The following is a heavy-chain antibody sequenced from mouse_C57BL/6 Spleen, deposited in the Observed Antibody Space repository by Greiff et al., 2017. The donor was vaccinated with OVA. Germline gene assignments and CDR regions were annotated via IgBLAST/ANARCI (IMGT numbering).Heavy chain of an antibody. V-gene: IGHV5-17*01. D-gene: IGHD3-1*01. CDR1: GFTFSDYG. CDR2: ISSGSSTI. CDR3: ARPGLDY. J-gene: IGHJ2*01. Sequence: EVKVVESGGGLVKPGGSLKLSCAASGFTFSDYGMHWVRQAPEKGLEWVAYISSGSSTIYYADTVKGRFTISRDNAKNTLFLHMTSLRSEDTAMYYCARPGLDYWGQGTTLTVSS.